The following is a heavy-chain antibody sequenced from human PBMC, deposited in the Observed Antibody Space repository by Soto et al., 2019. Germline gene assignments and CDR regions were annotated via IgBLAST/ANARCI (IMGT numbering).Heavy chain of an antibody. CDR1: GLTFSNYA. CDR3: SKHTLRYSAMPV. CDR2: ISDSGGNT. J-gene: IGHJ6*02. V-gene: IGHV3-23*01. D-gene: IGHD2-2*01. Sequence: PVGSLRLSCAASGLTFSNYAMSWVRHAPGKGLEWVSTISDSGGNTYSADSVKGRFTISRDNSKNTLYLQMNSLRAADTAVYYGSKHTLRYSAMPVWGQGTTVTVAS.